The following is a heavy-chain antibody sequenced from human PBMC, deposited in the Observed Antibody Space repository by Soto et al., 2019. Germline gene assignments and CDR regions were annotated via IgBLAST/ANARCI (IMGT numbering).Heavy chain of an antibody. CDR2: IDWDDDK. Sequence: SRPTLVNPTQTLTLTCTFSGFSLSTSGMRVSWIRQPPGKALEWLARIDWDDDKFYSTSLKTRLTISKDTSKNQVVLTMTNMDPVDTATYYCARSVVPAASIGYGMDVWGQGTTVTVSS. CDR1: GFSLSTSGMR. V-gene: IGHV2-70*04. D-gene: IGHD2-2*01. J-gene: IGHJ6*02. CDR3: ARSVVPAASIGYGMDV.